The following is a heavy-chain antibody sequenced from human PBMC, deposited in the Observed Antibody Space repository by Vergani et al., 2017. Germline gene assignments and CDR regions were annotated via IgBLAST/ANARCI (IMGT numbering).Heavy chain of an antibody. CDR2: ISWNSGSI. Sequence: EVQLVESGGGLVQPGRSLRLSCAASGFTFDDYAMHWVRQAPGTGLEWVSGISWNSGSIGYADSVKGRFTISRDNAKKSLYLQMNSLIAEDTALYYCAKDTSSSWYYFDYWGQGTLVTVSS. D-gene: IGHD6-13*01. V-gene: IGHV3-9*01. J-gene: IGHJ4*02. CDR3: AKDTSSSWYYFDY. CDR1: GFTFDDYA.